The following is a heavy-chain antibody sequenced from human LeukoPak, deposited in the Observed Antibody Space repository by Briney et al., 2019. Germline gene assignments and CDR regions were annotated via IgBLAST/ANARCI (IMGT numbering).Heavy chain of an antibody. J-gene: IGHJ4*02. Sequence: PGGSLRLSCAASGFTFTNFWMNWIRRAPGRGLEWVANIRPDGSEQFCVDSVKGRFTISRDNAKNSVYLQMNSLRADDTAVYYCAGRDSARNPWAYWGQGTLVTVST. D-gene: IGHD4-11*01. CDR2: IRPDGSEQ. CDR1: GFTFTNFW. CDR3: AGRDSARNPWAY. V-gene: IGHV3-7*01.